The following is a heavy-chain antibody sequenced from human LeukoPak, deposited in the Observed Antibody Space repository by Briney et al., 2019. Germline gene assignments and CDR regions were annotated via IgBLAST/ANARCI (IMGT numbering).Heavy chain of an antibody. V-gene: IGHV3-30-3*01. Sequence: PGGSLRLSCAASGFTFSSYAMHWVRQAPGKGLEWVAVISYDGSNKYYADSVKGRFIISRDNSKNTLYLQMNSLRAEDTAVYYCARGIFQLLSHFDYWGQGTLVTVSS. CDR2: ISYDGSNK. J-gene: IGHJ4*02. CDR3: ARGIFQLLSHFDY. D-gene: IGHD2-2*01. CDR1: GFTFSSYA.